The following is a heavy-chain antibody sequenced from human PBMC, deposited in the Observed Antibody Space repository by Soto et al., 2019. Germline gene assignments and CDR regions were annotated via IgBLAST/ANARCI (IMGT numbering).Heavy chain of an antibody. J-gene: IGHJ3*02. CDR1: GFTFSTYG. CDR2: IWYEGLNI. Sequence: QVQLVESGGGVVQPGTSLRLSCAASGFTFSTYGMHWVRQTPGKGLEWVAIIWYEGLNIYYADSVKGRFTISRDDSKNTVYLEMNSLRTGDTAVYYCARAGPYCGSDCYPWAFDIWGHGTVVTASS. D-gene: IGHD2-21*02. V-gene: IGHV3-33*01. CDR3: ARAGPYCGSDCYPWAFDI.